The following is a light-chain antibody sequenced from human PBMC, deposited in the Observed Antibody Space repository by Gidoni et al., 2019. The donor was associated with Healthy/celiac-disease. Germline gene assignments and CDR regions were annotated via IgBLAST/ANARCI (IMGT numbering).Light chain of an antibody. J-gene: IGLJ2*01. CDR1: SSTIGSGYY. V-gene: IGLV1-40*01. Sequence: QSVLTQPPAVSGAPGQLVTISCTGSSSTIGSGYYVHWYQQLPGTAPKLLIYGNSNRRSGVPDRFSGSKSGTSASLAISGLQAEDEADYYCQSYDSSLSGSDVVFGGGTKLTVL. CDR2: GNS. CDR3: QSYDSSLSGSDVV.